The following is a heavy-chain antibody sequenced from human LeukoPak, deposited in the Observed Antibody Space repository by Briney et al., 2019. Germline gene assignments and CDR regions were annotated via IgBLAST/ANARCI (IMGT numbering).Heavy chain of an antibody. Sequence: SETLSLTCTVSGGSISSSSYYWGWIRQPPGKGLEWIGSIYYSGNTYYNPSLKSRVTISVDTSKYQFSLKLSSVTAADTAVFYCARGYSSSWYFNWFDPWGQGTLVTVSS. V-gene: IGHV4-39*07. CDR1: GGSISSSSYY. CDR3: ARGYSSSWYFNWFDP. D-gene: IGHD6-13*01. CDR2: IYYSGNT. J-gene: IGHJ5*02.